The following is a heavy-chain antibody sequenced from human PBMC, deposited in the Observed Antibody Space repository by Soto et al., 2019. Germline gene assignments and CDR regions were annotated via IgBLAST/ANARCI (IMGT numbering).Heavy chain of an antibody. CDR1: RGTFTGYA. Sequence: QVHLVQSGAEVRKPGSSVKVSCTTSRGTFTGYAVSWVRQVPGQGLQWMGGIIPGFDTTFYAQKFQGRVTITADESTNSAYMELRGLRSEDTAVYYCARDQGLFVHTGMVIDYYGMDVWGPGTTVTVSS. D-gene: IGHD5-18*01. J-gene: IGHJ6*02. V-gene: IGHV1-69*01. CDR3: ARDQGLFVHTGMVIDYYGMDV. CDR2: IIPGFDTT.